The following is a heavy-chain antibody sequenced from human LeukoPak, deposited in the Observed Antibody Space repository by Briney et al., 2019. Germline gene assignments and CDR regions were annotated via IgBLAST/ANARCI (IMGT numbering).Heavy chain of an antibody. CDR3: AKDRLVWSAGTGFDY. CDR2: ISGSGGST. D-gene: IGHD6-13*01. CDR1: GFTFSSYA. Sequence: GGSLRLSCAASGFTFSSYAMSWVRQAPGKGLEWVSAISGSGGSTYHADSVRGRFTISRDNSKNTLYLQMNSLRAEDTAVYYCAKDRLVWSAGTGFDYWGQGTLVTVSS. J-gene: IGHJ4*02. V-gene: IGHV3-23*01.